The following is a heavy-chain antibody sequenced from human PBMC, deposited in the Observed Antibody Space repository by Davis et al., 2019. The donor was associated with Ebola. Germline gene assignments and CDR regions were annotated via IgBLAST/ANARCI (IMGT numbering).Heavy chain of an antibody. Sequence: PSQILSLTCTVSGCSISSSSYYWGWIRQPPGKGLEWIGSLYYSGSTYYNPSLKSRVTISVDTSKNQFSLKLRSVTAADTAVYYCASLTFRVLDYWGQGTLVTVSS. V-gene: IGHV4-39*01. CDR1: GCSISSSSYY. D-gene: IGHD4/OR15-4a*01. CDR3: ASLTFRVLDY. CDR2: LYYSGST. J-gene: IGHJ4*02.